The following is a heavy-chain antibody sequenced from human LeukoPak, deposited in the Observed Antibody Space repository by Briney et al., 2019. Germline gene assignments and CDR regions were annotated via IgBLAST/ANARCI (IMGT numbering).Heavy chain of an antibody. D-gene: IGHD6-13*01. J-gene: IGHJ6*02. Sequence: SVKVSCKASGGTFSSYAISWVRQAPGQGLGWMGGIIPIFGTANYAQKFQGRVTMTRDTSTSTVYMELSSLRSEDTAVYYCARSAAGRDYYYYYGMDVWGQGTTVTVSS. CDR3: ARSAAGRDYYYYYGMDV. CDR2: IIPIFGTA. CDR1: GGTFSSYA. V-gene: IGHV1-69*05.